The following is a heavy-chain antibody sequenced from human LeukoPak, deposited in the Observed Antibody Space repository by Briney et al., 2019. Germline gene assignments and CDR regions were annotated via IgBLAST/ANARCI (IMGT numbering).Heavy chain of an antibody. CDR1: GYTFTSYD. CDR3: ARGRYDFWSGHSGSDY. J-gene: IGHJ4*02. CDR2: MNPNSGNT. Sequence: ASVKVSCKASGYTFTSYDINWVRQATGQGLEWMGWMNPNSGNTGYAQKFQGRVTMTRNTSISTAYMELSSMRSEDTAVYYCARGRYDFWSGHSGSDYWGQGTLVTVSS. D-gene: IGHD3-3*01. V-gene: IGHV1-8*02.